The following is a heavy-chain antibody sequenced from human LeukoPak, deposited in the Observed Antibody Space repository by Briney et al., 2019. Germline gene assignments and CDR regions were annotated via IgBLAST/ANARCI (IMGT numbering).Heavy chain of an antibody. CDR3: AKAGIAAADYYFDY. Sequence: GGSLRLSCAASGFTFSSYVMYWVRQAPGKGLEWVAVISYDGSSKNYADSVKGRFTISRDNSKNTLYLQMNSLRAEDTAVYYCAKAGIAAADYYFDYWGQGTLVTVSS. J-gene: IGHJ4*02. D-gene: IGHD6-13*01. CDR2: ISYDGSSK. CDR1: GFTFSSYV. V-gene: IGHV3-30-3*01.